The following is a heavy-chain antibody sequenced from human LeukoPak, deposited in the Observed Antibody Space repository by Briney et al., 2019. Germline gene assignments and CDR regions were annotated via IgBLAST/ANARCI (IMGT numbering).Heavy chain of an antibody. D-gene: IGHD3-9*01. CDR1: GGSISSYY. CDR2: IYTSGST. V-gene: IGHV4-4*07. CDR3: AREKFRNYDILTGYYGNYYYYGMDV. Sequence: PSETLSLTCTVSGGSISSYYWSWIRQPAGKGLEWIGRIYTSGSTNYNPSLKSRVTMSVDTSKNQFSLKLSSVTAADTAVYYCAREKFRNYDILTGYYGNYYYYGMDVWGQGTTVTVSS. J-gene: IGHJ6*02.